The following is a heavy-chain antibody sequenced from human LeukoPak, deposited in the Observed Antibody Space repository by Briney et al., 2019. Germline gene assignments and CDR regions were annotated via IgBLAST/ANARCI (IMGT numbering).Heavy chain of an antibody. CDR2: ISGSGGST. CDR1: GFTFSSYA. Sequence: PGGSLRLSCSASGFTFSSYAMSWVRQAPGRGLEWVSAISGSGGSTYYADSVKGRFTISRDNSKNTLYLQMNSLRAEDTAVYYCAKVRQLWPDFDYWGQGTLVTVSS. J-gene: IGHJ4*02. CDR3: AKVRQLWPDFDY. V-gene: IGHV3-23*01. D-gene: IGHD5-18*01.